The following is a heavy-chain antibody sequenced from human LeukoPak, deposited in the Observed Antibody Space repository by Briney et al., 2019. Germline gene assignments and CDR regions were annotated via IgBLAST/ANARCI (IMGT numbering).Heavy chain of an antibody. J-gene: IGHJ4*02. V-gene: IGHV4-59*08. CDR2: IYYSGNT. CDR1: GGSISSYY. Sequence: SETLSLICTVSGGSISSYYWSWIRQPPGKGLEWIGYIYYSGNTNYNPSLKSRVTISVDTPKNQFSLKLSSVTAADTAVYYCARRSIAAAVDYWGQGTLVTVSS. D-gene: IGHD6-13*01. CDR3: ARRSIAAAVDY.